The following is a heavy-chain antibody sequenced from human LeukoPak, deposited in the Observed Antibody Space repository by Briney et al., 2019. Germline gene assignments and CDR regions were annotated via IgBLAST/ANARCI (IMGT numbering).Heavy chain of an antibody. D-gene: IGHD2-15*01. V-gene: IGHV4-59*01. J-gene: IGHJ4*02. Sequence: SETLSLTCTVSGGSISSYYWSWIRQPPGKGLEWIGYIYYSGSTNYNPSLKSRVTISVDTSKNQFSLKLSSVTAADMAVYYCARDNRRIFFDYWGQGTLVTVSS. CDR2: IYYSGST. CDR1: GGSISSYY. CDR3: ARDNRRIFFDY.